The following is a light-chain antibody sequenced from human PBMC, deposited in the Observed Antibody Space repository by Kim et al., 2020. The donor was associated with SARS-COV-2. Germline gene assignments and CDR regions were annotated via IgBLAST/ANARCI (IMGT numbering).Light chain of an antibody. CDR2: AAS. CDR3: QQYASAPRS. Sequence: SPGERATLSCRASQIVTGNSLAWYQQKPGQAPRLLIFAASSRATGIPDRFSGSGSGTDFTLSISRLEPEDVAVYHCQQYASAPRSFGQGTKVDIK. J-gene: IGKJ1*01. CDR1: QIVTGNS. V-gene: IGKV3-20*01.